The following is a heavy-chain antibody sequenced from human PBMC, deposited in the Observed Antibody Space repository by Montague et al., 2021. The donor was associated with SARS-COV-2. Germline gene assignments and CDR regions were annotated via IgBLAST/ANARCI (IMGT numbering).Heavy chain of an antibody. V-gene: IGHV3-30*04. Sequence: SLSLSFSASGFTFSSYAMHWVRPAPGKGLEWVAVISYDGSNKYYADSVKGRFTISRDNSKNTLYLQMNSLRAEDTAVYYCARDLRYFDWDGMDVWGQGTTVTVSS. D-gene: IGHD3-9*01. J-gene: IGHJ6*02. CDR2: ISYDGSNK. CDR1: GFTFSSYA. CDR3: ARDLRYFDWDGMDV.